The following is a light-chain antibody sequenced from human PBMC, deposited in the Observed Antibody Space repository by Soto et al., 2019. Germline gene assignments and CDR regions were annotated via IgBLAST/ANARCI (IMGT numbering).Light chain of an antibody. CDR1: QSVSSN. V-gene: IGKV3-15*01. CDR2: GAS. J-gene: IGKJ5*01. Sequence: EIVMTQSPATLSVSPGERATLSCRASQSVSSNLAWYQQKPGQAPRLLIYGASTRATDVPARFSGSGSGTEFTLTISSLQSEDFALYYCQQYNNRPPVTFGQGTRLEIK. CDR3: QQYNNRPPVT.